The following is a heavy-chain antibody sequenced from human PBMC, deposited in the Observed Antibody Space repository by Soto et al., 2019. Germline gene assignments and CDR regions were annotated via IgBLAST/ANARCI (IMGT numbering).Heavy chain of an antibody. CDR1: RGSVSSGGYS. CDR2: ISPSGSP. Sequence: QVQLQESGSRLVRPSQTLSLTCSVSRGSVSSGGYSWSWIRQAPGKGLEWIGFISPSGSPAYIPSLKSRVSISVDTSNNQISLELSSVTAADTAVYYCTRGVLAWGPGTLVTVSS. V-gene: IGHV4-30-2*01. CDR3: TRGVLA. D-gene: IGHD2-8*01. J-gene: IGHJ5*02.